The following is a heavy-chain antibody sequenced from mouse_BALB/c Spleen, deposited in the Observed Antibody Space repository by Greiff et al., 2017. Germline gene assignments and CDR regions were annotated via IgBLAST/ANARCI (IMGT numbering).Heavy chain of an antibody. CDR2: ISYSGST. D-gene: IGHD1-1*01. CDR3: ARLLRSLWFAY. Sequence: EVKLVESGPGLVKPSQSLSLTCTVTGYSITSDYAWNWIRQFPGNKLEWMGYISYSGSTSYNPSLKSRISITRDTSKNQFFLQLNSVTTEDTATYYCARLLRSLWFAYWGQGTLVTVSA. V-gene: IGHV3-2*02. J-gene: IGHJ3*01. CDR1: GYSITSDYA.